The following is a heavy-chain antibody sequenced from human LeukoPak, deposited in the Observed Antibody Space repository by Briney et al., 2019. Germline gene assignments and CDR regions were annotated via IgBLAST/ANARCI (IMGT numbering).Heavy chain of an antibody. V-gene: IGHV4-59*01. CDR2: TYYSGST. D-gene: IGHD2-2*01. J-gene: IGHJ6*02. CDR3: ARDSLGYCSSTSCYPGGYYYYGMDV. Sequence: SETLSLTCTVSGGSISSYYWSWIRQPPGKGLEWIGYTYYSGSTNYNPSLKSRVTISVDTSKNQFSLKLSSVTAADTAVYYCARDSLGYCSSTSCYPGGYYYYGMDVWGQGTTVTVSS. CDR1: GGSISSYY.